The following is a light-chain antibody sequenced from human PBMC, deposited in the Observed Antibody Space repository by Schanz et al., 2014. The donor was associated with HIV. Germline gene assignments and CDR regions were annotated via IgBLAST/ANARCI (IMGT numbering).Light chain of an antibody. CDR2: ATS. Sequence: DIQMTQSPSSLSASAGDRVTITCRASQSISSYLNWYQQKPGKAPKLLIYATSSLQSGVPSRFSGSGSGTEFTLSISSLQSDDFATYYCLQYNDDVYTFGQGTKLEIK. V-gene: IGKV1-39*01. CDR3: LQYNDDVYT. J-gene: IGKJ2*01. CDR1: QSISSY.